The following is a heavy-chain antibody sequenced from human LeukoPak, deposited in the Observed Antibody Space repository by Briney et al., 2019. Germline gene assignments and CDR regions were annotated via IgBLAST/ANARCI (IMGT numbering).Heavy chain of an antibody. J-gene: IGHJ4*02. CDR2: IYSGGDT. Sequence: GGSLRLSCAASGVTVSNNFMLWLRQAPGKGLEWVSLIYSGGDTHYADSVKGRFTISRDKSKNTLYLQMNDLRPEDTAVYYCARDPPAVAINTYGWGQGTLVTVSS. D-gene: IGHD2-15*01. V-gene: IGHV3-66*01. CDR1: GVTVSNNF. CDR3: ARDPPAVAINTYG.